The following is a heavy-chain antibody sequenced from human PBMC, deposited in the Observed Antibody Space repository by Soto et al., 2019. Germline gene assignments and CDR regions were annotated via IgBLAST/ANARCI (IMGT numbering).Heavy chain of an antibody. CDR2: INAGNGHT. V-gene: IGHV1-3*01. CDR3: ARDPKYDYIWGSYPRIFDY. Sequence: ASVKVSCKASGYTFTSYAMHWVRQAPGQRLEWMGWINAGNGHTKYSQKFQGRVTITRDTSASTAYMEMRSLRSDDTAVYYCARDPKYDYIWGSYPRIFDYRGQGTLVTVSS. D-gene: IGHD3-16*02. J-gene: IGHJ4*02. CDR1: GYTFTSYA.